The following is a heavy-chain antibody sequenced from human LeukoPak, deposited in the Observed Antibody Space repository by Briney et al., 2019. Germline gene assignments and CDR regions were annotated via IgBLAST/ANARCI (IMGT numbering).Heavy chain of an antibody. CDR3: ASVPIIYCSSTSCGAFDI. Sequence: GGSLRLSCAASGFTFSDYYMSWIRQAPGKGLEWVSYISSSGSTIYYADSVKGRFTISRDNAKNSLYLQMNSLRAEDTAVYYCASVPIIYCSSTSCGAFDIWGQGTMVTVSS. CDR2: ISSSGSTI. V-gene: IGHV3-11*04. J-gene: IGHJ3*02. D-gene: IGHD2-2*01. CDR1: GFTFSDYY.